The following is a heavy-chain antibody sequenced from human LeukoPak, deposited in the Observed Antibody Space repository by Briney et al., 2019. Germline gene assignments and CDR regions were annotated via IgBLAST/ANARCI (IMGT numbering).Heavy chain of an antibody. CDR2: IYHSGST. J-gene: IGHJ4*02. CDR3: ARLALWFGELLLGGNFDY. CDR1: GGSISSSNW. V-gene: IGHV4-4*02. D-gene: IGHD3-10*01. Sequence: SETLSLTCAVSGGSISSSNWWSWVRQPPGKGLEWIGEIYHSGSTNYNPSLKSRVTISVDTSKNQFSLKLSSVTAADTAVYYCARLALWFGELLLGGNFDYWGQGTLVTVSS.